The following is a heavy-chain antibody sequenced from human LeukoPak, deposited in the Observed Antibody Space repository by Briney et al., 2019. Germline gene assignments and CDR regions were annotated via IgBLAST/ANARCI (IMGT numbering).Heavy chain of an antibody. CDR3: ARDPPMTTDFALDV. CDR2: IYTTGRT. Sequence: GGSLRLSCAASGFTVSSNYMSWVRQAPGKGLEWVSFIYTTGRTYYADSVKGRFTISRDDSKNTVFLPMNSLRAEDTAVYYCARDPPMTTDFALDVWGQGTTVTVSS. D-gene: IGHD4-11*01. CDR1: GFTVSSNY. V-gene: IGHV3-66*01. J-gene: IGHJ6*02.